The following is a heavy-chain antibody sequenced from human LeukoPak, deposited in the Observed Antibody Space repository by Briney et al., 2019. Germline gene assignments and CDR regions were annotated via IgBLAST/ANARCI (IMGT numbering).Heavy chain of an antibody. J-gene: IGHJ5*02. Sequence: PSETLSLTCTVSGGSISSGGYYWSWIRQHPGKGLEWIGYIYYSGSTYYNPSLKSRVTISVDTSKNQFSLKLSSVTAADTAVYYCARDQNNIPPGSCFDPWGQGTLVTVSS. CDR3: ARDQNNIPPGSCFDP. CDR1: GGSISSGGYY. V-gene: IGHV4-31*03. CDR2: IYYSGST. D-gene: IGHD1-14*01.